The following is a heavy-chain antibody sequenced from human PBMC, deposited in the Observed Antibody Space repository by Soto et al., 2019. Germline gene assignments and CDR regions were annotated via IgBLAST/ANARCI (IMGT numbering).Heavy chain of an antibody. V-gene: IGHV4-31*03. Sequence: QVQLQESGPGLVKPSQTLSLTCTVSGGSISSCGYYWNWIRQHPGKGLEWIGYIYYSGYTYYNPSLNSRVTISVDTSKNQFSLKLSSVTAADTAVYYCAREPSIWGQGTLVTVSS. CDR3: AREPSI. CDR2: IYYSGYT. J-gene: IGHJ4*02. CDR1: GGSISSCGYY.